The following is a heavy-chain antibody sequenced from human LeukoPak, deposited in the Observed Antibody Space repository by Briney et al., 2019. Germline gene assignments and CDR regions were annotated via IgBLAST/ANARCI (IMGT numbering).Heavy chain of an antibody. J-gene: IGHJ6*04. CDR1: GFTFSSYE. V-gene: IGHV3-48*03. CDR2: ISSSGSTI. D-gene: IGHD3-22*01. CDR3: ARDYRYYYDSSGYSPLDV. Sequence: PGRSLRLSCAASGFTFSSYEMNWVRQAPGKGLEWVSYISSSGSTIYYADSVKGRFTISRDNAKNSLYLQMNSLRAEDTAVYYCARDYRYYYDSSGYSPLDVWGKGTTVTVSS.